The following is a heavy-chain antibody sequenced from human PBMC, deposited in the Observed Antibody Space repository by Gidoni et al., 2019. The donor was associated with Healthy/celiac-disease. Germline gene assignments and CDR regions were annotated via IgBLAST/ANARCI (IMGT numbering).Heavy chain of an antibody. CDR1: GGTFSSYA. Sequence: QVQLVQSGAEVKKPGSSVKVPCKASGGTFSSYAISWVRQAPGQGLEWMGGIIPIFGTANYAQKFQGRVTITADESTSTAYMELSSLRSEDTAVYYCAREGGPAYCGGDCLYNWFDPWGQGTLVTVSS. CDR2: IIPIFGTA. D-gene: IGHD2-21*02. V-gene: IGHV1-69*01. CDR3: AREGGPAYCGGDCLYNWFDP. J-gene: IGHJ5*02.